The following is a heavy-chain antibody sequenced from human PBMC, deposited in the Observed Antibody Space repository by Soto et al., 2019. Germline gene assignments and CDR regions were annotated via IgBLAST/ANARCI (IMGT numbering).Heavy chain of an antibody. J-gene: IGHJ4*02. Sequence: QVQLVQSGAEVKKPGSSVRVSCKASGDTFNFYSINWVRQAPGLGLEWMGRINPILSMSNYAQRFQGRVTMNADKSTSTDYMGLSSLRSEDTAMYYCASSYGSGYRASDSWGQGALVTVSS. V-gene: IGHV1-69*02. CDR2: INPILSMS. CDR1: GDTFNFYS. D-gene: IGHD3-10*01. CDR3: ASSYGSGYRASDS.